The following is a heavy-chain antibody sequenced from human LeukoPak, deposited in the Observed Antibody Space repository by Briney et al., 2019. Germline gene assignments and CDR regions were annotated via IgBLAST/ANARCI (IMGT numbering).Heavy chain of an antibody. V-gene: IGHV3-30*04. D-gene: IGHD5-18*01. CDR1: GFTFSSYA. CDR2: ISFDGNDE. CDR3: GRDWAADTGLVDH. J-gene: IGHJ4*02. Sequence: VQPGRSLRLSCAASGFTFSSYAMHWVRQAPGTGLEWVAFISFDGNDEEYAESVKGRFTISRDNSKHMVYLQMNSLTSEDTAVYYCGRDWAADTGLVDHWGQGELVTVSS.